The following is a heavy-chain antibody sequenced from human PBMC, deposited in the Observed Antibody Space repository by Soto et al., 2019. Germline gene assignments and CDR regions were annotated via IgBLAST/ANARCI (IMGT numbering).Heavy chain of an antibody. CDR2: ISYDGSNK. Sequence: PGGSLRLSCAASGFTFSSYGMHWVRQAPGKGLEWVAVISYDGSNKYYADSVKGRFTISRDNSKNTLYLQMNSLRAEDTAVYYCAKAAAFRYSSGWSVGYWGQGTPVTVSS. CDR1: GFTFSSYG. CDR3: AKAAAFRYSSGWSVGY. D-gene: IGHD6-19*01. V-gene: IGHV3-30*18. J-gene: IGHJ4*02.